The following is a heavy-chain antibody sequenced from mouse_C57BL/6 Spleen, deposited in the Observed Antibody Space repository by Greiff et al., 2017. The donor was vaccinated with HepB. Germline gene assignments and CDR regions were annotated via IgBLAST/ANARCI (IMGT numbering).Heavy chain of an antibody. CDR2: IYPRSGNT. J-gene: IGHJ2*01. CDR3: ARIITTVVDPYYFDY. V-gene: IGHV1-81*01. D-gene: IGHD1-1*01. CDR1: GYTFTSYG. Sequence: QVQLKESGAELARPGASVKLSCKASGYTFTSYGISWVKQRTGQGLEWIGEIYPRSGNTYYNEKFKGKATLTAYKSSSTAYMELRSLTSEDSAVYFCARIITTVVDPYYFDYWGQGTTLTVSS.